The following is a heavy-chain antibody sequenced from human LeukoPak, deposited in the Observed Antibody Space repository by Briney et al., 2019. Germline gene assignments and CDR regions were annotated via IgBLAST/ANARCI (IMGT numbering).Heavy chain of an antibody. V-gene: IGHV3-15*01. Sequence: GGSLRLSCAASGFTFSDYYMIWIRQTPGKGLEWVARIKRQTEGWTTDYAAPVKGRFTIPRDDSKSTLYLQMNSLETEDTAVYYCSRNADHDWWGQGTLVTVSS. CDR1: GFTFSDYY. CDR2: IKRQTEGWTT. J-gene: IGHJ4*02. D-gene: IGHD1-14*01. CDR3: SRNADHDW.